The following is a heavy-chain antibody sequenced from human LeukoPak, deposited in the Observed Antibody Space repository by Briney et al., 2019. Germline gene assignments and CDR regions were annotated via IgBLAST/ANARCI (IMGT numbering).Heavy chain of an antibody. J-gene: IGHJ4*02. D-gene: IGHD3-16*01. CDR3: ARAPYGDNGYTAEVADY. V-gene: IGHV1-69*13. CDR1: GGTFSSYA. Sequence: SVKVSCKASGGTFSSYAISWVRQAPGQGLEWMGGIIPIFGTANYAQKFQGRVTITADESTSTAYMELSSLRSEDTAVYYCARAPYGDNGYTAEVADYWGQGTLVTVSS. CDR2: IIPIFGTA.